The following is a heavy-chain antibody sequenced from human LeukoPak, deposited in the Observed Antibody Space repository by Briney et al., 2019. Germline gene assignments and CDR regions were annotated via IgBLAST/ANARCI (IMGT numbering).Heavy chain of an antibody. V-gene: IGHV3-7*03. CDR2: IKQDGGEK. D-gene: IGHD2-15*01. CDR3: TRDNPFGGH. Sequence: VGSLRLSCAASGFTFSSYWMTWVRQAPGKGLEWVANIKQDGGEKYYVDFVKGRFTISRDNAKNSLHLQMNSLRAEDTAVYYCTRDNPFGGHWGQGTLVTVSS. CDR1: GFTFSSYW. J-gene: IGHJ4*02.